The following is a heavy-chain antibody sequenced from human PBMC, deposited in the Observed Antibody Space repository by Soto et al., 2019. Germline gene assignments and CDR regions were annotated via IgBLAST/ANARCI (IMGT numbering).Heavy chain of an antibody. J-gene: IGHJ4*02. Sequence: EVQLVESGGGLVQPGGSLRLSCEVSGFIFSSYWMSWVRQAPGKWPEWVANIRQDSNDKNYVDSVKGRFIISRDNVKSSLYLQMNNLRAEDTAVYYCARGITLDSWGQGTLVTVSS. CDR1: GFIFSSYW. V-gene: IGHV3-7*04. D-gene: IGHD1-20*01. CDR3: ARGITLDS. CDR2: IRQDSNDK.